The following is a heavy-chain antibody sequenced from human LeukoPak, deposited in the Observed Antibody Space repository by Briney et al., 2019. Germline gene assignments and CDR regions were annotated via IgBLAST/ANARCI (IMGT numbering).Heavy chain of an antibody. V-gene: IGHV1-69*06. CDR3: ARDGDPVSYFDY. Sequence: ASVKVSCKASGGTFSSYAISWVRQAPGQGLEWMGGIIPIFGTANYAQKFQGRVTITADKSTSTAYMELSSLRSEDTAVYYCARDGDPVSYFDYWGQGTLATVSS. CDR2: IIPIFGTA. D-gene: IGHD4-17*01. J-gene: IGHJ4*02. CDR1: GGTFSSYA.